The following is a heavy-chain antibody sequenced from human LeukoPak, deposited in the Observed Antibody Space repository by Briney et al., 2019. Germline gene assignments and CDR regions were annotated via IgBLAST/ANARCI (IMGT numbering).Heavy chain of an antibody. CDR2: ISAYNGNT. CDR3: ARDKSSSGWYESFDY. D-gene: IGHD6-19*01. J-gene: IGHJ4*02. Sequence: GASVKVSCEASGYTFTSYGISWVRQAPGQGLEWMGWISAYNGNTNYAQKLQGRVTMTTDTSTSTAYMELRSLRSDDTAVYYCARDKSSSGWYESFDYWGQGTLVTVSS. V-gene: IGHV1-18*01. CDR1: GYTFTSYG.